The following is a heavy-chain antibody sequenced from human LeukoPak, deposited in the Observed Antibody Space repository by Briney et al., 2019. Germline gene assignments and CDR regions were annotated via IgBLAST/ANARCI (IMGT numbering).Heavy chain of an antibody. D-gene: IGHD3-10*01. V-gene: IGHV4-4*02. CDR3: AREYYYGSGSYTPGSPFDY. CDR1: GGSISSSNW. CDR2: IYHSGST. J-gene: IGHJ4*02. Sequence: SETLSLTCAVSGGSISSSNWWSWVRQPPGKGLEWIGEIYHSGSTNYNPSLKSRVIISVDKSKNQFSLKLSSVTAADTAVYYCAREYYYGSGSYTPGSPFDYWGQGTLVTVSS.